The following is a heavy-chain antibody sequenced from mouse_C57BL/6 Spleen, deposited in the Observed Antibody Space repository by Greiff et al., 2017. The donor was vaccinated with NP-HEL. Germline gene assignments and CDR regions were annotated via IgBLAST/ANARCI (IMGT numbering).Heavy chain of an antibody. CDR1: GFNIKNTY. Sequence: VHVKQSVAELVRPGALVKLSCTASGFNIKNTYMHWVKQRPEQGLEWIGRIDPANGNTKYAPKFQGKATITADTSSNTAYLQLSSLTSEDTAIYYCANYYGSSYYAMDYWGQGTSVTVSS. V-gene: IGHV14-3*01. CDR2: IDPANGNT. D-gene: IGHD1-1*01. CDR3: ANYYGSSYYAMDY. J-gene: IGHJ4*01.